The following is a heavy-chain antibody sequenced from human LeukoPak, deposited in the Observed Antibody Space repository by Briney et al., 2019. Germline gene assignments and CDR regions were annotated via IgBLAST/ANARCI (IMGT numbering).Heavy chain of an antibody. Sequence: SQTLSLTCTVSGGSISSGGYYWSWIRQHPGKGLEWIGYIYYSGSTYYNPSLKSRVTISVDTSKNQFSLKLSSVTAADTAVYYRPRDIAAAVGSWFDPWGQGTLVTVSS. CDR1: GGSISSGGYY. J-gene: IGHJ5*02. D-gene: IGHD6-13*01. V-gene: IGHV4-31*03. CDR2: IYYSGST. CDR3: PRDIAAAVGSWFDP.